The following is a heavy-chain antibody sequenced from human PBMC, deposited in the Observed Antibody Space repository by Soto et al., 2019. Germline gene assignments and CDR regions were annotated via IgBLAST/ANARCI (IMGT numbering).Heavy chain of an antibody. CDR2: ISYDGSNK. CDR1: GFTFSSYA. D-gene: IGHD2-2*02. J-gene: IGHJ6*02. CDR3: ARDLSSRDQKIVVPAAIGYYYYDSMDV. Sequence: QVQLVESGGGVVQPGRSLRLSCAASGFTFSSYAMHWVRQAPGKGLEWVAVISYDGSNKYYADSVKGRFTISRDNSKNTLYLQMNSLRAEDTAVYYCARDLSSRDQKIVVPAAIGYYYYDSMDVWGQGTTVTVSS. V-gene: IGHV3-30-3*01.